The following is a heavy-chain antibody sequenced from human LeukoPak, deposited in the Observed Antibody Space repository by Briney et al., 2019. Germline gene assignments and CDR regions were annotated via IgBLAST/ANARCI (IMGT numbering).Heavy chain of an antibody. J-gene: IGHJ4*02. Sequence: GGSLRLSCAASGFTFSSYAMSWVRQAPGKGLEWVSTISATGGSTFYADSVKGRFTISRDNSKDTLYLQINSLRAEDTAVYFCAKVQTTVVSPPDSWGQGALVTVSS. D-gene: IGHD4-23*01. CDR2: ISATGGST. V-gene: IGHV3-23*01. CDR1: GFTFSSYA. CDR3: AKVQTTVVSPPDS.